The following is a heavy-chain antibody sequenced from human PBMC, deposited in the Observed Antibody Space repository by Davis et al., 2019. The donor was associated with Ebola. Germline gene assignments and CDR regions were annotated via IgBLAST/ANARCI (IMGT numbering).Heavy chain of an antibody. CDR3: AREWLLWGLDY. Sequence: ASVKVSCKASGYTFTSYDINWVRQAPGQGLEWMGWISAYNGNTNYAQKLQGRVTMTTDTSTSTAYMELRSLRSDDTAVYYCAREWLLWGLDYWGQGTLVTVSS. V-gene: IGHV1-18*01. CDR2: ISAYNGNT. CDR1: GYTFTSYD. J-gene: IGHJ4*02. D-gene: IGHD3-3*01.